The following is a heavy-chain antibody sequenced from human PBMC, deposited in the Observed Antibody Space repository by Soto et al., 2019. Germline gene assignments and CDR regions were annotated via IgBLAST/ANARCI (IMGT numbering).Heavy chain of an antibody. CDR3: ATDYLGIAVLGTGPSKNNWFDP. Sequence: SETLSLTCAVYGGSFSSFYWIWIRQPPGKGLEWIGEIKHSGSTNYNPSLKIRVTIGIDTSKNDFALKLSSVTAAATAIYYCATDYLGIAVLGTGPSKNNWFDPWGQETLVTLSS. J-gene: IGHJ5*02. CDR2: IKHSGST. D-gene: IGHD6-19*01. V-gene: IGHV4-34*01. CDR1: GGSFSSFY.